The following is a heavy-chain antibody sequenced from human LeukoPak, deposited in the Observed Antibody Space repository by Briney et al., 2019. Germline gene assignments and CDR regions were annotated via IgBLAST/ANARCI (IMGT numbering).Heavy chain of an antibody. D-gene: IGHD3/OR15-3a*01. V-gene: IGHV4-59*08. CDR2: IYYSGST. Sequence: SETLSLTCTVSGGSISSYYWSWIRQPPGKGLEWIGYIYYSGSTNYNASLKGQVSISIDTSKNQFSLRLTSGTAADTAVYYCARQTGSGLFILPGGQGTLVTVSS. J-gene: IGHJ4*02. CDR3: ARQTGSGLFILP. CDR1: GGSISSYY.